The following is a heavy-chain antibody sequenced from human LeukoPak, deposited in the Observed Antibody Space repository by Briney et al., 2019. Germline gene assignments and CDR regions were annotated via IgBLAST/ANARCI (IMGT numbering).Heavy chain of an antibody. V-gene: IGHV4-59*01. J-gene: IGHJ4*02. CDR3: ARADYYDSSWYFDY. CDR2: IYYSGST. CDR1: GGSISSYY. Sequence: SETLSLTCTVSGGSISSYYWSWIRQPPGKGLEWIGYIYYSGSTNYNPSLKSRVTISVDTSKNQFSLKLSSVTAADTAVYYCARADYYDSSWYFDYWGQGTLVAVSS. D-gene: IGHD3-22*01.